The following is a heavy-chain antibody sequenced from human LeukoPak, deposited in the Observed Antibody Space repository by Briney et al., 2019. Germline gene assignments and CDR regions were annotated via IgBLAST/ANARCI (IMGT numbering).Heavy chain of an antibody. Sequence: GGSLRLSCAASGFTFSSYSMNWVRQAPGKGLEWVSSITGNNNYIYYADSVKGRFTISRDNAKNSLYLQMNSLRAEDTAVYYCARVLRGTAMSGADFWGQGALVTVSS. J-gene: IGHJ4*02. CDR1: GFTFSSYS. CDR2: ITGNNNYI. CDR3: ARVLRGTAMSGADF. V-gene: IGHV3-21*01. D-gene: IGHD5-18*01.